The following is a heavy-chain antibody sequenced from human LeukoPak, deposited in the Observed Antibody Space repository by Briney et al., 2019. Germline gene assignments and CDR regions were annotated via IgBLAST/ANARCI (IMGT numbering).Heavy chain of an antibody. CDR2: ISAYDGNT. J-gene: IGHJ4*02. V-gene: IGHV1-18*01. CDR3: ARGPSYYARSGYYYGFDY. CDR1: GYTFTRYG. D-gene: IGHD3-22*01. Sequence: ASVKVSCKASGYTFTRYGISWVRQAPGQGLGWMGWISAYDGNTNYAQKLQGRVTMTTDTSTSTAYMELRSLRSDDTAVFYCARGPSYYARSGYYYGFDYWGQGTLVTVSS.